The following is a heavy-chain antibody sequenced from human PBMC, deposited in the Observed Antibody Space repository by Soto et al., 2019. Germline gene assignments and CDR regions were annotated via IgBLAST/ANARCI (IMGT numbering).Heavy chain of an antibody. Sequence: GGSLRLSCAASGFTFSSYGMQLVRQAPGKGLEWVAVISYDGSNKYYADSVKGRFTISRDNSKNTLYLQMNSLRAEDTAVYYCAKDGVTPWNYYYYMDVWGKGTTVTVSS. V-gene: IGHV3-30*18. D-gene: IGHD4-4*01. CDR2: ISYDGSNK. CDR1: GFTFSSYG. J-gene: IGHJ6*03. CDR3: AKDGVTPWNYYYYMDV.